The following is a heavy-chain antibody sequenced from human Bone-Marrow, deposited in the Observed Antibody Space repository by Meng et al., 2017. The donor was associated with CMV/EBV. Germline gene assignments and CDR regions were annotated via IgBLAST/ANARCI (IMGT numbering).Heavy chain of an antibody. D-gene: IGHD3-22*01. CDR1: GFTFSGYY. CDR3: ARERYDSGDYIAGDY. Sequence: SGFTFSGYYMDWIRQPPGQALEWLSDISRGGNTIYCTAPVKGRFAISSDNDKHSLYLQMNSLRAEDTAVYYCARERYDSGDYIAGDYWGQGTLVTVSS. V-gene: IGHV3-11*01. CDR2: ISRGGNTI. J-gene: IGHJ4*02.